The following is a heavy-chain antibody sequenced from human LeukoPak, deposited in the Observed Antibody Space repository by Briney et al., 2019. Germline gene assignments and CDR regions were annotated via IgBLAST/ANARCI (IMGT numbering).Heavy chain of an antibody. Sequence: QPGGSLRLSCAASGFTFSSYGMHWVRQAPGKGLEWVAVISYDGSNKYYADSVKGRFTISRDNSKNTLYLQMNSLRAEDTAVYYCAKDHSSGRDYWGQGTLVTVSS. CDR3: AKDHSSGRDY. D-gene: IGHD3-10*01. V-gene: IGHV3-30*18. CDR1: GFTFSSYG. J-gene: IGHJ4*02. CDR2: ISYDGSNK.